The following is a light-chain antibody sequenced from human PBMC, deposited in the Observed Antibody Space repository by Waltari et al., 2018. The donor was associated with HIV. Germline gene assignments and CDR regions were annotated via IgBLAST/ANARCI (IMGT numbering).Light chain of an antibody. J-gene: IGKJ1*01. CDR3: LHYNYSPWT. CDR2: DVF. CDR1: QNIGNN. V-gene: IGKV1-17*01. Sequence: IQVTQSPSSLSASIGNRVTITCRTSQNIGNNLGWYQQRPGQAPKRLIYDVFIVQDGVPPKFSGRGSGTEFTLTISSLQPDDFATYYCLHYNYSPWTFGQGTKVEI.